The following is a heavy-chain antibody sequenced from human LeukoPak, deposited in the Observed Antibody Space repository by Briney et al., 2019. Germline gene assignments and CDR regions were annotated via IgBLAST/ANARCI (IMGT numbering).Heavy chain of an antibody. V-gene: IGHV4-39*07. Sequence: SETLSLTCTVSGGSISSSSYYWGWIRQPPGKGLEWIGSIYYSGSTYYNPSLKSRVTISVDTSKNQFSLKLSSVTAADTAVYYCARGLRYFDWPFDYWGQGTLVTVSS. CDR1: GGSISSSSYY. CDR2: IYYSGST. CDR3: ARGLRYFDWPFDY. J-gene: IGHJ4*02. D-gene: IGHD3-9*01.